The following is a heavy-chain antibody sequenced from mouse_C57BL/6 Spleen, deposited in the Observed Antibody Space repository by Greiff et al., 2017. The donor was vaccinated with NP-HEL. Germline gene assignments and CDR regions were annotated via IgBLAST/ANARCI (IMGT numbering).Heavy chain of an antibody. V-gene: IGHV5-4*01. J-gene: IGHJ4*01. CDR1: GFTFSSYA. Sequence: EVQVVESGGGLVKPGGSLKLSCAASGFTFSSYATSWVRQTPEKRLEWVATISDGGSYTYYPDNVKGRFTISRDNAKNNLYLQMSHLKSEDTAMYYCARDGTEGYAMDYWGQGTSVTVSS. D-gene: IGHD4-1*01. CDR3: ARDGTEGYAMDY. CDR2: ISDGGSYT.